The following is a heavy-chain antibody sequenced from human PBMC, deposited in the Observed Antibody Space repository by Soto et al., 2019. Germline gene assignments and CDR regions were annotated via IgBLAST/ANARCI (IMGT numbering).Heavy chain of an antibody. CDR1: GGSFSGYY. Sequence: QVQLQQWGAGLSKPSETLSLTCAVYGGSFSGYYWSWIRQPPGKGLEWIGEIDHSGGTNYNPSLKSRVTISVDTSKNQFSLKLSSVTAADMAVYYCARGRLGGAANWGQGTLVTVSS. CDR3: ARGRLGGAAN. J-gene: IGHJ4*02. V-gene: IGHV4-34*01. D-gene: IGHD3-16*01. CDR2: IDHSGGT.